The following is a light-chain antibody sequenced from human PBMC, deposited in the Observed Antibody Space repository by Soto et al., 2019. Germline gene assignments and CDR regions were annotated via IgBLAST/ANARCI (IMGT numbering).Light chain of an antibody. CDR3: QQRSNWPPKLT. V-gene: IGKV1-27*01. CDR1: QGVNNN. CDR2: AAS. Sequence: DIQMTQSPSSLSASVGDRVTITCRASQGVNNNLAWYQQKPGGVPKLLIYAASTLESGVPSRISGSGSGTDFTLTINSLQPEDVATYYCQQRSNWPPKLTFGGGTKVEIK. J-gene: IGKJ4*01.